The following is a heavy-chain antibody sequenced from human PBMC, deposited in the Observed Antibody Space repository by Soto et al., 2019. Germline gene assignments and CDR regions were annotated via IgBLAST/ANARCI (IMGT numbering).Heavy chain of an antibody. CDR2: ISAYNGNT. V-gene: IGHV1-18*01. D-gene: IGHD6-6*01. CDR3: GGADSRSSGFDY. J-gene: IGHJ4*02. CDR1: GYTFPTYG. Sequence: QVQLVQSGAEVKKPGASVKVSCKASGYTFPTYGISWVRQAPGQGLEWMGWISAYNGNTSYPQKLQGRVTLTTDTSTNTAYKEVRSMRSDDAALEFCGGADSRSSGFDYWGQGTLVTVSS.